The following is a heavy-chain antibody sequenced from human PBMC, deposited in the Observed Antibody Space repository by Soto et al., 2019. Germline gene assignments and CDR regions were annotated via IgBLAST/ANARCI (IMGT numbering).Heavy chain of an antibody. Sequence: QVQLVESGGGVVQPGRSLRLSCEASGFTFSSYGMHWVRQAPGKGLEWVAVISFDGSNEYYGDSVRGRFTISRDDSENTVYLHMNSLRGEETAVYYCAKDLRHGYNYPFDYWGRGTLVTVSS. J-gene: IGHJ4*02. CDR1: GFTFSSYG. V-gene: IGHV3-30*18. D-gene: IGHD5-12*01. CDR3: AKDLRHGYNYPFDY. CDR2: ISFDGSNE.